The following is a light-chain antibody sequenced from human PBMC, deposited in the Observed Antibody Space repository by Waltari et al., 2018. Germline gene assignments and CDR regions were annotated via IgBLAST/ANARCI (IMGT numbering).Light chain of an antibody. CDR2: EVH. J-gene: IGLJ3*02. Sequence: QSALTQPASVSGSPGQSITISCTGTSSDVGNYNYVAYYQHHAGKAPKLIIYEVHRRPSGVSVHFSGSKSGSTASLTISGLQTEDEADYFCVSYSTSGTWVFGGGTKVTVL. V-gene: IGLV2-14*01. CDR3: VSYSTSGTWV. CDR1: SSDVGNYNY.